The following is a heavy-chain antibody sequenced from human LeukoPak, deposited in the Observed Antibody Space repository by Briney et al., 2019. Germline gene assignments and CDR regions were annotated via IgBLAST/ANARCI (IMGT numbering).Heavy chain of an antibody. D-gene: IGHD2-15*01. CDR1: GFTFSSYW. Sequence: GGSLRLSCAASGFTFSSYWMHWVRQAPGKGLVWVSRINSDGSSTSYADSVKGRFTISRDNAKNTLYLQMNSLRAEDTAVYYCARVRRDCSGGSCYSDYWGQGTLVTVSS. CDR3: ARVRRDCSGGSCYSDY. V-gene: IGHV3-74*01. CDR2: INSDGSST. J-gene: IGHJ4*02.